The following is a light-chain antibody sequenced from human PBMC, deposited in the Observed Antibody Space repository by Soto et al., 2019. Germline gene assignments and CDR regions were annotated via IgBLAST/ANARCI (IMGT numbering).Light chain of an antibody. Sequence: QSVLTQSPSASASLGASVTLTCTLTSEHSRFSIAWHQQQPEKGPRYLMRLNSDGSHANGDGIPDRFSGSSSGAERYLTIAILQSEDEAVYYCQTWGRGIVVFGGGTQLTVL. CDR3: QTWGRGIVV. J-gene: IGLJ7*01. CDR1: SEHSRFS. CDR2: LNSDGSH. V-gene: IGLV4-69*01.